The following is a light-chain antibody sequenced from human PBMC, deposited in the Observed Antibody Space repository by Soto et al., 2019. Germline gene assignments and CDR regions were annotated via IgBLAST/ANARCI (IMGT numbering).Light chain of an antibody. CDR3: ISYTSDDVRYV. CDR2: EVS. J-gene: IGLJ1*01. V-gene: IGLV2-14*01. CDR1: NSDVGLYDF. Sequence: QSALTQPVSVSGTPGQSITISCTGSNSDVGLYDFVSWYQHHPGRAPKLIVSEVSHRPSGISNRFSGSKSGNTASLTISGLQSEDEADYYCISYTSDDVRYVFGTGTKLTVL.